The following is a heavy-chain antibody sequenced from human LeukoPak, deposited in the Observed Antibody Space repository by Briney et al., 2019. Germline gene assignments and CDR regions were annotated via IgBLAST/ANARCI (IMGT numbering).Heavy chain of an antibody. CDR1: GDSISTDGSY. CDR3: ARHRGSSGWYYFDY. Sequence: SETLSLTCTVSGDSISTDGSYWGWIRQPPGKGLEWIAIIYNSGSTYYNPSLKSRVTMSVDTSKNQFSLKLSSVTAADTAVYYCARHRGSSGWYYFDYWGQGTLVTVSS. CDR2: IYNSGST. J-gene: IGHJ4*02. V-gene: IGHV4-39*01. D-gene: IGHD6-19*01.